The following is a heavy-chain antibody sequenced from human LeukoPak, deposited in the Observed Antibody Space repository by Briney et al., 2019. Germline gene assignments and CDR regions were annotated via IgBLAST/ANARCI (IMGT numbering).Heavy chain of an antibody. Sequence: SVKVSCKASGGTFSSYAISWVRQAPGQGLEWMGGIIPIFGTANYAQKFQGRVTITADESTSTAYMELSSLRSEDTAVYYCARDKSRDYVYNHLSSMDVWGQGTTVTVSS. CDR1: GGTFSSYA. D-gene: IGHD4-17*01. CDR2: IIPIFGTA. J-gene: IGHJ6*02. V-gene: IGHV1-69*13. CDR3: ARDKSRDYVYNHLSSMDV.